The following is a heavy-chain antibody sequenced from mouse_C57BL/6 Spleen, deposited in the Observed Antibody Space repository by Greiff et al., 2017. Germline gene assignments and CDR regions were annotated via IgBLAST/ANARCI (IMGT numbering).Heavy chain of an antibody. Sequence: QVQLQQSGAELVRPGASVTLSCKASGYTFTDYEMHWVKQTPVHGLEWIGAIDPETGGTAYNQKFKGKAILTADKSSSTAYMERRSLPSEDSAVYYCTGKVLWDVGFDYWGQGTTLTVSS. D-gene: IGHD4-1*01. CDR3: TGKVLWDVGFDY. V-gene: IGHV1-15*01. CDR1: GYTFTDYE. CDR2: IDPETGGT. J-gene: IGHJ2*01.